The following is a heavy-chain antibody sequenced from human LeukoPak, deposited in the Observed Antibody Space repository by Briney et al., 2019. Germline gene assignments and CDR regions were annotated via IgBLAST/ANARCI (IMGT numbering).Heavy chain of an antibody. Sequence: SGTLSLTCAVSGGSISSSNWWSWVRQPPGKGLEWIGEIYHSGSTNYNPSLKSRVTISVDTSKNQFSLKLSSVTAADTAVYYCARGRGGPRYYYDSSGPTDYWGQGTLVTVSS. CDR1: GGSISSSNW. CDR2: IYHSGST. CDR3: ARGRGGPRYYYDSSGPTDY. J-gene: IGHJ4*02. D-gene: IGHD3-22*01. V-gene: IGHV4-4*02.